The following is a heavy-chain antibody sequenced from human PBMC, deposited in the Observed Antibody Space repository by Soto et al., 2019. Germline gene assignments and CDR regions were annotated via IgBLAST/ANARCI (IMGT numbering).Heavy chain of an antibody. V-gene: IGHV1-18*01. Sequence: QVQLVQSGAEVKKPGASVKVSCKASGYTFTSYGISWVRQAPGQGLEWMGWISAYNGNTNYAQKLQGRVTMTTDTSXXTAYMELRSLRSDDTAVYYCARNPTLVLLGYYFDYWGQGTLVTVSS. J-gene: IGHJ4*02. CDR2: ISAYNGNT. CDR1: GYTFTSYG. D-gene: IGHD3-22*01. CDR3: ARNPTLVLLGYYFDY.